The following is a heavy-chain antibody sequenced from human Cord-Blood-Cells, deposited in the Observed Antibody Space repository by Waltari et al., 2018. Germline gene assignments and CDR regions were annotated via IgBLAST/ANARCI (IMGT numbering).Heavy chain of an antibody. Sequence: QVQLVQSGAEVKNPGASVKVSCKASGYPFTSYGISWVRQTPGQELEWMGWISAYNGYTNYAQKLQGRGPMTTDTSTSTAYMELWGLRADDTAVYYCARGAAAGSYYYYGMDVWGQGTTVTVSS. CDR2: ISAYNGYT. J-gene: IGHJ6*02. D-gene: IGHD6-13*01. CDR3: ARGAAAGSYYYYGMDV. CDR1: GYPFTSYG. V-gene: IGHV1-18*01.